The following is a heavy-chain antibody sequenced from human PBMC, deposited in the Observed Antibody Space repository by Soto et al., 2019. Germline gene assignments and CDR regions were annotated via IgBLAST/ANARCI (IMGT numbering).Heavy chain of an antibody. Sequence: QVQVQESGPGLVKPSGTLSLTCAVSGGSLGRRDWWSWVRQPPGKGLEWIGQIYLNGGSTYDPSLKTGVAISVDMSKNLLSLELRSVTTADTAVYYCVNNGEDSLHYWGQGALVTVSS. CDR1: GGSLGRRDW. V-gene: IGHV4-4*02. J-gene: IGHJ4*02. CDR2: IYLNGGS. D-gene: IGHD4-17*01. CDR3: VNNGEDSLHY.